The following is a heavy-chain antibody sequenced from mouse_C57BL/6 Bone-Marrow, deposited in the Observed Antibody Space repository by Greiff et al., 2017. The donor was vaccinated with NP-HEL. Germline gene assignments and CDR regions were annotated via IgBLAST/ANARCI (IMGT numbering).Heavy chain of an antibody. J-gene: IGHJ2*01. Sequence: QVQLQQSGAELARPGASVKMSCKASGYTFTSYTMHWVKQRPGQGLEWIGYINPSSGYTKYNQKFKDKATLTADKSSSTAYMQLSSLTSEDSAVYYCAKRPHYYGSSYPYCDYWGQGTTLTVSS. CDR2: INPSSGYT. V-gene: IGHV1-4*01. CDR3: AKRPHYYGSSYPYCDY. D-gene: IGHD1-1*01. CDR1: GYTFTSYT.